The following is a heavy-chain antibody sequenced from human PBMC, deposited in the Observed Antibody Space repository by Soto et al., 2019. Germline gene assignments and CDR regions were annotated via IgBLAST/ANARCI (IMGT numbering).Heavy chain of an antibody. CDR3: ARSSDGACDS. CDR1: GFTFSSHW. V-gene: IGHV3-7*01. J-gene: IGHJ5*02. D-gene: IGHD2-21*01. CDR2: ISQAGSEK. Sequence: GGSLRLSCAASGFTFSSHWMRWVRQAPGKGLEWVASISQAGSEKTYVDSVKGRFTISRDNVQKSLYLQMDSLRADDTAMYYCARSSDGACDSWGQGTLVTVS.